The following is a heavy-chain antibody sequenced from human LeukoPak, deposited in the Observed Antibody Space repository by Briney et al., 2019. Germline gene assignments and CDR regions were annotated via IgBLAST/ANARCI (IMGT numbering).Heavy chain of an antibody. CDR3: ARVSSSWYYYYYGMDV. CDR2: ISAYNGNT. Sequence: ASVTVSCKASGYTFTRYGIRWVRQAPGQGLEWMGWISAYNGNTNYAQKLQGRVTMTTDTSTSTAYMELRSLRSDDTAVYYCARVSSSWYYYYYGMDVWGQGTTVTVSS. J-gene: IGHJ6*02. V-gene: IGHV1-18*01. CDR1: GYTFTRYG. D-gene: IGHD6-13*01.